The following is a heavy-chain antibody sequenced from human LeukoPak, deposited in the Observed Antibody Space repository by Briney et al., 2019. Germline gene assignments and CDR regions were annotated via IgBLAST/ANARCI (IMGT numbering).Heavy chain of an antibody. J-gene: IGHJ4*02. CDR3: ARPKIAVAGTVFDY. Sequence: SSETLSLICTVSGGSISSSSYYWGWIRQPPGQGLEWIGSIYYSGSTYYNPSLKSRVTISVDTSKNQFSLKLSSVTAADTAVYYCARPKIAVAGTVFDYWGQGTLVTVSS. CDR1: GGSISSSSYY. D-gene: IGHD6-19*01. V-gene: IGHV4-39*01. CDR2: IYYSGST.